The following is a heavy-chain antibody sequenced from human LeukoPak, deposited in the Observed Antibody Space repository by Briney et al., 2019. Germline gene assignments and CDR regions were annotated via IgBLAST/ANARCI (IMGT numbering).Heavy chain of an antibody. CDR3: ARDFLDDFWSGYKSRGFDP. V-gene: IGHV4-4*07. CDR1: GGSISSYY. CDR2: IYTSGST. Sequence: SETLSLTCIVSGGSISSYYWSWIRQPAGKGLEWIGRIYTSGSTNYNPSLKSRVTMSVDTSKNQFSLKLSSVTAADTAVYYCARDFLDDFWSGYKSRGFDPWGQGTLVTVSS. J-gene: IGHJ5*02. D-gene: IGHD3-3*01.